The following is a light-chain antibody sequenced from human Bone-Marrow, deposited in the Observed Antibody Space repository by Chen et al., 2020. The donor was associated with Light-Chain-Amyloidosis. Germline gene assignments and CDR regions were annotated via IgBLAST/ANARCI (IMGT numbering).Light chain of an antibody. Sequence: IVLTQSPGTLSLSAGEGANLSCRASQTISSNYLTWYQQKFGQEPRLLIYGSSSRATGIPDRFTGSGSGTDFTLTINRLEPEDFAMYYCQQYGTSPLTFGGGTKVEIK. J-gene: IGKJ4*01. CDR1: QTISSNY. V-gene: IGKV3-20*01. CDR3: QQYGTSPLT. CDR2: GSS.